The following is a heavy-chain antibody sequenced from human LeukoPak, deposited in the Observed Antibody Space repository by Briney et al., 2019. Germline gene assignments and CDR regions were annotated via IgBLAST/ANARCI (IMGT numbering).Heavy chain of an antibody. CDR1: GFTFDDYG. V-gene: IGHV3-20*04. J-gene: IGHJ6*03. D-gene: IGHD4-17*01. Sequence: PGGSLRLSCAASGFTFDDYGMSWVRQAPGKGLEWVSGINWNDGSTGYADSVKGRFTISRDNAKNSLYLQMNSLRAEDTAFYYCARAHRATVTTSYYYYYMDVWGKGTTVTVSS. CDR3: ARAHRATVTTSYYYYYMDV. CDR2: INWNDGST.